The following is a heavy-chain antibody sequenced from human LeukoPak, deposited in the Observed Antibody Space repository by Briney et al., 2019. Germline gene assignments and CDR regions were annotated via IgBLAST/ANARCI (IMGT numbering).Heavy chain of an antibody. Sequence: VASVKVSCTVSGYTLSSVSNNWGRQATGQGLEWMGWMNPNSGYTGYAQKFLGRVTITRYTSISQAYMELSSLRSEDTDTFQCPRAALVLDHWGGGTLVTVSS. CDR1: GYTLSSVS. J-gene: IGHJ4*02. D-gene: IGHD3-10*01. V-gene: IGHV1-8*03. CDR3: PRAALVLDH. CDR2: MNPNSGYT.